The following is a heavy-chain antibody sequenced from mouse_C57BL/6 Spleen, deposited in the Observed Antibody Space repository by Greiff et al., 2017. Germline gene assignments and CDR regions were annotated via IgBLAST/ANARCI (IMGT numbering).Heavy chain of an antibody. CDR3: ARHNYGSSYEWFAY. J-gene: IGHJ3*01. CDR2: ISSGGSYT. Sequence: DVQLVESGGDLVKPGGSLKLSCAASGFTFSSYGLSWVRQTPDKRLEWVATISSGGSYTYYPDSVKGRFTISRDNAKNTLYLQMSSLKSEDTAMYYCARHNYGSSYEWFAYWGQGTLVTVSA. D-gene: IGHD1-1*01. CDR1: GFTFSSYG. V-gene: IGHV5-6*01.